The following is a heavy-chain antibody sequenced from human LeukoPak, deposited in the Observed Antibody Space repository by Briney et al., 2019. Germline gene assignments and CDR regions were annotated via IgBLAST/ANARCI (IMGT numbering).Heavy chain of an antibody. CDR1: GGSISSSSYY. Sequence: PSETLSLTCTVSGGSISSSSYYWGWIRQPPGKGLEWIGSIYYSGSNYYNPSLKSRVTISVDTSKNQFSLKLSSVTAADTAVYYCARGYCTNAVCSLGPTQAWGQGTLVTVSS. J-gene: IGHJ4*02. CDR3: ARGYCTNAVCSLGPTQA. CDR2: IYYSGSN. D-gene: IGHD2-8*01. V-gene: IGHV4-39*07.